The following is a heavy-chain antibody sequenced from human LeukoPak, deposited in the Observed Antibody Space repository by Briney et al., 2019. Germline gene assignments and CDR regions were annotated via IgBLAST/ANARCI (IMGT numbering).Heavy chain of an antibody. CDR1: GFISSSYW. D-gene: IGHD4-17*01. J-gene: IGHJ4*02. CDR2: INTDGFST. V-gene: IGHV3-74*01. CDR3: ARSRTYGDYGRGLDY. Sequence: PGGSLRLSCAASGFISSSYWMHWVRQPPGKGLGYIACINTDGFSTNYADSVKGRFTISRDNAKNTLYLQMNSLRAEDTAVYYCARSRTYGDYGRGLDYWGQGTLVTVSS.